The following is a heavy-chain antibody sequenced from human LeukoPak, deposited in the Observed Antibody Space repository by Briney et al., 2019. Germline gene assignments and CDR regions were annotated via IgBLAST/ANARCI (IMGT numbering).Heavy chain of an antibody. Sequence: SETLSLTCTVSGGSISSSSYYWGWIRQPPGKGLEWIGSIYYSGSTYYNPSLKSRVTISVDTSKNQFSLKLSSVTAADTAVYYCARASSFWSGYYGYWGQGTLVTVSS. CDR3: ARASSFWSGYYGY. CDR1: GGSISSSSYY. CDR2: IYYSGST. D-gene: IGHD3-3*01. J-gene: IGHJ4*02. V-gene: IGHV4-39*07.